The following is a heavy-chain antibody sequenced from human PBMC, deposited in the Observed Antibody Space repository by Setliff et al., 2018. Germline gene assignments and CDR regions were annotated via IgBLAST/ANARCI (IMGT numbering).Heavy chain of an antibody. D-gene: IGHD2-8*01. V-gene: IGHV1-18*01. CDR3: SRLVRYCTTTTCQTLSGGEH. CDR2: INNYNFNT. CDR1: GGTFRSDG. J-gene: IGHJ1*01. Sequence: ASVKVSCKASGGTFRSDGFNWVRQVPGQGLEWMGWINNYNFNTQYAQKFQGRVTVTTDTSTDTAFLDLRSLRSDDTAIYYCSRLVRYCTTTTCQTLSGGEHWGPGTLVTVSS.